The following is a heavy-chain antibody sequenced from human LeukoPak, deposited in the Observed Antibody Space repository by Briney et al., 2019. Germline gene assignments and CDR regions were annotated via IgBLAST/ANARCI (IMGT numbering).Heavy chain of an antibody. CDR2: INPNSGGT. D-gene: IGHD6-19*01. J-gene: IGHJ4*02. CDR3: ARGVVRGGWYHPFDY. V-gene: IGHV1-2*02. CDR1: GYTFTGYY. Sequence: ASVKVSCKASGYTFTGYYMHWVRQAPGQGLEWMGWINPNSGGTNYAQKFQGRVTMTEDTSTDTTYMELNSLRSEDTAVYYCARGVVRGGWYHPFDYWGQGTLVTVSS.